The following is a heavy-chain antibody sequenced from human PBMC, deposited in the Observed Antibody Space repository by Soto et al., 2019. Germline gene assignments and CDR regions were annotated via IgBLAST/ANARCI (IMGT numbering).Heavy chain of an antibody. J-gene: IGHJ6*02. Sequence: GGSLRLSCAASGFTFSGSAMHWVRQASGKGLEWVGRIRSKANSYATAYAASVKGRFTTSRDDSKNTAYLQMNSLKTEDTAVYYCTRRRDSSSSYYYYGMDVWGQGTTVTVSS. CDR3: TRRRDSSSSYYYYGMDV. V-gene: IGHV3-73*01. CDR2: IRSKANSYAT. D-gene: IGHD6-6*01. CDR1: GFTFSGSA.